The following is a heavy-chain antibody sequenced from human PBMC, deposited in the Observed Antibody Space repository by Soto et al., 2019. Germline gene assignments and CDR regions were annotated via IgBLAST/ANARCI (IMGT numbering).Heavy chain of an antibody. V-gene: IGHV1-8*01. Sequence: GASVKVSCKASGYTFTSYDINWVRQATGQGLEWMGWMNPNSGNTGYAQKFQGRVTMTRNTSISTAYMELSSLRSEDTAVYYCARSGQWLVNDAFDIWGQGTMVTVS. J-gene: IGHJ3*02. CDR3: ARSGQWLVNDAFDI. CDR2: MNPNSGNT. D-gene: IGHD6-19*01. CDR1: GYTFTSYD.